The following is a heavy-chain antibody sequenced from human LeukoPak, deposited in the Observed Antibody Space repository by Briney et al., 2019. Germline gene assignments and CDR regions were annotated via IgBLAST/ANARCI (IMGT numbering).Heavy chain of an antibody. J-gene: IGHJ4*02. CDR3: AREGGPYRPLDY. V-gene: IGHV4-59*12. CDR2: IYYSGTT. CDR1: GGSIISYY. Sequence: SETLSLTCSVSGGSIISYYWSWIRQPPGKGLEWIGYIYYSGTTNYNPSLKGRVTISVDTSKSQFSLKLTSVTAADTAVYYCAREGGPYRPLDYSGQGTLVTVAS.